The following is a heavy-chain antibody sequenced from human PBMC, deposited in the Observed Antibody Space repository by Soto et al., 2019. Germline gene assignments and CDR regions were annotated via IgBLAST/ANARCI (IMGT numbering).Heavy chain of an antibody. CDR1: GGSISNYY. CDR2: IYYSGST. D-gene: IGHD2-21*01. J-gene: IGHJ6*02. V-gene: IGHV4-59*08. Sequence: SENLSLTCTVSGGSISNYYWSWIRQPPGKGLEWIGYIYYSGSTDYNPSFKSRVTISVDTSKNLFSLKLSSVTAADTAVYYCALQGFGPQHGLDSFWGQRSTV. CDR3: ALQGFGPQHGLDSF.